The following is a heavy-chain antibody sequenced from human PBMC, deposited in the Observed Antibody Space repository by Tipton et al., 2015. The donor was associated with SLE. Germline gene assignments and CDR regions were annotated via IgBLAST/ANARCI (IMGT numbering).Heavy chain of an antibody. D-gene: IGHD3-22*01. CDR3: ARDPDSSGFDY. Sequence: TLSLTCTVSGGSISSYYWSWIRQPAGKGLEWIGRIYTSGSTNYNPSLKSRVTISADTSKNQFSLKLSSVTAADTAVYYCARDPDSSGFDYWGQGTLVTVSS. CDR1: GGSISSYY. J-gene: IGHJ4*02. CDR2: IYTSGST. V-gene: IGHV4-4*07.